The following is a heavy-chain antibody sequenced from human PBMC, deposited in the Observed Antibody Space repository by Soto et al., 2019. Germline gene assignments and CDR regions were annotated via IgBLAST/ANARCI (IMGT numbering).Heavy chain of an antibody. CDR3: ATRRRVERPLDY. CDR2: INHSGST. D-gene: IGHD1-1*01. CDR1: GGSFSGYY. V-gene: IGHV4-34*01. Sequence: QVQLQQWGAGLLKPSETLSLTCAVYGGSFSGYYWSWIRQPPGKGLEWIGEINHSGSTNYNPSLKSRSTISVDTSKNPFALTLSLVTAADSAVYYCATRRRVERPLDYWGQGTLVTVSS. J-gene: IGHJ4*02.